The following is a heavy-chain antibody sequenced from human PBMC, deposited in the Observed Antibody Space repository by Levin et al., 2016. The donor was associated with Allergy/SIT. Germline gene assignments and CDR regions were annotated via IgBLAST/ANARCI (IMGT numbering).Heavy chain of an antibody. V-gene: IGHV3-9*01. CDR2: INWNSGHI. CDR1: GFTFDDYA. Sequence: SLKISCVASGFTFDDYAMHWVRQAPGKGLEWVSGINWNSGHIAYTDSVKDRFIISRDNAKKSLYLQMNSLRPEDTAFYYCSKGAAESVVVVGAMAFDPWGQGTLVTVSS. D-gene: IGHD2-15*01. CDR3: SKGAAESVVVVGAMAFDP. J-gene: IGHJ5*02.